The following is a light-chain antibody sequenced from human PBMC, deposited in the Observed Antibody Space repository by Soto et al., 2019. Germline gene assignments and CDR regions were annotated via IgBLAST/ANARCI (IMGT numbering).Light chain of an antibody. Sequence: DIQMTQSPSTLSASVGDRVTITCRASQSISSWLAWYQQKPGKXPXXLIYDASSLESGVPSRFIVTGSGTEFTLPISSLQPDDFATDYCQQYHSYWTFGQGTKVDNK. V-gene: IGKV1-5*01. J-gene: IGKJ1*01. CDR1: QSISSW. CDR3: QQYHSYWT. CDR2: DAS.